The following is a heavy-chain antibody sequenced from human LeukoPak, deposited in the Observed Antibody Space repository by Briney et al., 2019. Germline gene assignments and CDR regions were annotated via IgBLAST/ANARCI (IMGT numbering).Heavy chain of an antibody. D-gene: IGHD3-22*01. CDR3: AREPESYYYDSSGSIFDY. J-gene: IGHJ4*02. V-gene: IGHV7-4-1*02. CDR2: INTNTGNP. CDR1: GYTFTSYA. Sequence: GSVKVSCKASGYTFTSYAMNWVRQAPGQGLEWMGWINTNTGNPTYAQGFTGRFVFSLDTSVSTAYLQISSLKAEDTAVYYCAREPESYYYDSSGSIFDYWGQGTLVTVSS.